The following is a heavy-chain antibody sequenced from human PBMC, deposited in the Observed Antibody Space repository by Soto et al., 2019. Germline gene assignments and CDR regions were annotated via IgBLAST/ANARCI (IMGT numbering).Heavy chain of an antibody. CDR2: INHSGST. D-gene: IGHD6-19*01. J-gene: IGHJ4*02. Sequence: SETMSLTCAVYGGYFSGYYWNWIRKHPGKGLEWIGEINHSGSTNYNPSLKSRVTISVDTSKNQFSLKLSSVTAADTAVYYCARGYGSNFDFWGQGTLVT. CDR3: ARGYGSNFDF. CDR1: GGYFSGYY. V-gene: IGHV4-34*01.